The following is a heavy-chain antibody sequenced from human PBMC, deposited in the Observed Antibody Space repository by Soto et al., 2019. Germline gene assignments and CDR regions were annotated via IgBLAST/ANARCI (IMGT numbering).Heavy chain of an antibody. CDR2: ISSDGST. J-gene: IGHJ4*02. D-gene: IGHD3-3*01. CDR3: ARDIFGGSYDFWH. V-gene: IGHV3-66*01. CDR1: GFTVNNIF. Sequence: EVQVVASGGGLVQPGGSLRLSCAVSGFTVNNIFMTWVRQAPGKGLEWVSVISSDGSTYYADSVNGRFTISRDNSKNTLFLDMRSLRAGDTAVYYCARDIFGGSYDFWHGGQGTLVTVSS.